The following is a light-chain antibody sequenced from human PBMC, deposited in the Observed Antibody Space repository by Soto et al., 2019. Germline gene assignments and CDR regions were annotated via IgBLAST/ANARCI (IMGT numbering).Light chain of an antibody. CDR2: QVN. J-gene: IGLJ1*01. Sequence: QSALTQPPSASGSPGQSVTISCTGTSSDIGVYDFVSWYQQHPGKAPKVIIYQVNKRPSGVPDRFSGSKSGNTASLTVSGLQAEDEADYYCSSFTSTSTFVFGTGTKLTVL. V-gene: IGLV2-8*01. CDR1: SSDIGVYDF. CDR3: SSFTSTSTFV.